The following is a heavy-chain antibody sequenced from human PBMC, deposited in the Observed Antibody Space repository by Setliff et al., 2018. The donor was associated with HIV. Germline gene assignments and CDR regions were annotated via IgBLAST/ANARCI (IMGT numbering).Heavy chain of an antibody. V-gene: IGHV4-39*07. CDR3: ARFQAWQLGRRGGYYYYMDV. D-gene: IGHD1-1*01. CDR1: GGSISSSSYY. CDR2: LYYRGTT. Sequence: PSETLSLTCTVSGGSISSSSYYWGWIRQPPGKGPEWIGSLYYRGTTYYNPSLKSRVTISTGTSNNQFSLKLSSVTAADTAVYYCARFQAWQLGRRGGYYYYMDVWGKGTTVTVSS. J-gene: IGHJ6*03.